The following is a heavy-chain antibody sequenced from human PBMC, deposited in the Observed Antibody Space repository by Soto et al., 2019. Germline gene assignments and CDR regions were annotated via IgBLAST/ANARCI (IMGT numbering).Heavy chain of an antibody. CDR1: GGTFSRYT. CDR2: ITPMFGKP. V-gene: IGHV1-69*01. D-gene: IGHD6-19*01. J-gene: IGHJ5*02. CDR3: AKMIEQWLVRGGWFDP. Sequence: QVQLVQSGPEVKKPGSSVKVSCKASGGTFSRYTINWVRQAPGQGLEWMGGITPMFGKPNYAQKFQGRVTITADESTSTGYMELRSLRSDDTAVYYCAKMIEQWLVRGGWFDPWGQGTLVTVSS.